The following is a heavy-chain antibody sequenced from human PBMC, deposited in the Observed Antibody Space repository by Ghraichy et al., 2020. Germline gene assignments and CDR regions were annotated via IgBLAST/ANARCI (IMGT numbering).Heavy chain of an antibody. J-gene: IGHJ4*02. CDR3: ARGGSSWYYKDIDY. Sequence: SQTLSLTCAVYGGSFSGYYWSWIRQPPGKGLEWIGEINHSGSTNYNPSLKSRVTISVDTSKNQFSLKLSSVTAADTAVYYCARGGSSWYYKDIDYWGQGTLVTVSS. CDR2: INHSGST. D-gene: IGHD6-13*01. V-gene: IGHV4-34*01. CDR1: GGSFSGYY.